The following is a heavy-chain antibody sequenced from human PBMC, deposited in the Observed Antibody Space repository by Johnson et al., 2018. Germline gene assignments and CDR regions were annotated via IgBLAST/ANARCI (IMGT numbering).Heavy chain of an antibody. J-gene: IGHJ6*02. CDR1: GFTFSNAW. CDR2: IKSKTDGGTT. D-gene: IGHD3-16*01. Sequence: VQLQESGGGLVKPGGSLRLSCAASGFTFSNAWMSWGRQAPGKGLEWVGRIKSKTDGGTTDYAAPVKGRFNISREDSKNTLYLQMNSLKTEDTAVYYCAKGGDYYYYYGMDVWGQGTTVTVSS. V-gene: IGHV3-15*01. CDR3: AKGGDYYYYYGMDV.